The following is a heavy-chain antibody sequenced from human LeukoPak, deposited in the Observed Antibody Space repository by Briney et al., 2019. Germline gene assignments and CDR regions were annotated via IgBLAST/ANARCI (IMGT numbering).Heavy chain of an antibody. CDR2: INPDGSAK. V-gene: IGHV3-7*01. Sequence: GGSLRLSCAASGFTFSSYTMHWIRQAPGKGLEWVANINPDGSAKCYGDSVKGRFTLSRDNAENTLYLQMNSLRADDTAVYYCSNKRDFWGQGTLVTVSS. CDR3: SNKRDF. D-gene: IGHD5-24*01. J-gene: IGHJ4*02. CDR1: GFTFSSYT.